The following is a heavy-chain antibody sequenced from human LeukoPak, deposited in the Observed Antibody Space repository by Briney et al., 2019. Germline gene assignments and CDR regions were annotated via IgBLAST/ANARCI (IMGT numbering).Heavy chain of an antibody. D-gene: IGHD2-2*02. CDR3: AKELGYCSSTSCYIRYYYGMDV. J-gene: IGHJ6*02. CDR2: ISYDGSNK. CDR1: GFTFSSYG. V-gene: IGHV3-30*18. Sequence: PGRSLRLSCAASGFTFSSYGMHWVRQAPGKGLEWVAVISYDGSNKYYADSVKGRFTISRDNSKNTLYLQMNSLRAEDTAVYYCAKELGYCSSTSCYIRYYYGMDVWGQGTTVTVSS.